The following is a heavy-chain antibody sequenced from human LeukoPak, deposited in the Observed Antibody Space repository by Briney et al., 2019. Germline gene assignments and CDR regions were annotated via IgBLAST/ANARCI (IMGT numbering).Heavy chain of an antibody. CDR3: ATLTVASTFDY. CDR1: GLTVSSNH. D-gene: IGHD6-19*01. CDR2: ISSSGGTR. Sequence: GGSLRLSCAASGLTVSSNHMAWVRQAPGKGLEWVSYISSSGGTRYYADSVKGRFTISRDNAYNSLYLQMSSLRAEDTAVYYCATLTVASTFDYWGQGTLVTVSS. J-gene: IGHJ4*02. V-gene: IGHV3-48*03.